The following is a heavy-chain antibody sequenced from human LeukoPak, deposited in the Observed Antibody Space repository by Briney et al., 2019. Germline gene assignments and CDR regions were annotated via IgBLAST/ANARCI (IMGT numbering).Heavy chain of an antibody. J-gene: IGHJ4*02. D-gene: IGHD1-26*01. CDR1: GFTFSSYA. CDR3: ARDREWEVFDY. CDR2: ISGSHTYI. Sequence: GGSLRLSCAASGFTFSSYAMNWVRQAPGKGLEWVSSISGSHTYIAYADSVKGRFTIFRDNAKNSLYLQMNSLRADDTAVYYCARDREWEVFDYWGQGTLVTVSS. V-gene: IGHV3-21*01.